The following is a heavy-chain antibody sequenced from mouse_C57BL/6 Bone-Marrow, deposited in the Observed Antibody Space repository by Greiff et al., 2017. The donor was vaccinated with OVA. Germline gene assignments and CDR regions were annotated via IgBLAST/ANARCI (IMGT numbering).Heavy chain of an antibody. CDR2: IRLKSDNYAT. CDR3: TVGRWLQGDAMDY. D-gene: IGHD2-3*01. V-gene: IGHV6-3*01. Sequence: EVQGVESGGGLVQPGGSMKLSCVASGFTFSNYWMNWVRQSPEKGLEWVAQIRLKSDNYATHYAESVKGRFTISRDDSKSSVYLQMNNLRAEDTGIYYCTVGRWLQGDAMDYWGQGTSVTVSS. CDR1: GFTFSNYW. J-gene: IGHJ4*01.